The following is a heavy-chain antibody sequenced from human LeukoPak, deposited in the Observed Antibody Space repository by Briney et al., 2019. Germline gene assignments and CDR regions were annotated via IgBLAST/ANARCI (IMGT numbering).Heavy chain of an antibody. V-gene: IGHV4-34*01. J-gene: IGHJ3*02. CDR3: ARAPKKLRFLGWPQGAFDI. D-gene: IGHD3-3*01. CDR2: INHSGST. Sequence: SETLSLTCTVSGGSISSYYWSWIRQPPGKGLEWIGEINHSGSTNYNPSLKSRVTISVDTSKNQFSLKLSSVTAADTAVYYCARAPKKLRFLGWPQGAFDIWGQGTMVTVSS. CDR1: GGSISSYY.